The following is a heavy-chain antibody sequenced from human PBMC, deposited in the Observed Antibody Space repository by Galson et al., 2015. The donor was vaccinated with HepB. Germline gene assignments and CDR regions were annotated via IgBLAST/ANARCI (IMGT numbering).Heavy chain of an antibody. Sequence: ETLSLTCTVSGASIYSSRNFWAWIRQPPGKGLEWIGSIYYSGSTNYSPSLQSRATIFLDTSKNQFSLKLRSVTAAGTAVYHCARHITKDSGYMDVWGKGTTVTVSS. CDR1: GASIYSSRNF. J-gene: IGHJ6*03. CDR2: IYYSGST. V-gene: IGHV4-39*01. CDR3: ARHITKDSGYMDV. D-gene: IGHD3-10*01.